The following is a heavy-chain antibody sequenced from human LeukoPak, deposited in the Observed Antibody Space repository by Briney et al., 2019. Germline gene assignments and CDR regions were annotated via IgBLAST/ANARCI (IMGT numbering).Heavy chain of an antibody. CDR2: ISTSSSYI. CDR3: AKGLDSSSPYDY. V-gene: IGHV3-21*01. Sequence: PGGSLRLSCAASGFTFSSYSMNWVRQAPGKGLEWVSSISTSSSYIHYADSVKGRFTISRDNAKNSLYLQMNSLRAEDTAVYYCAKGLDSSSPYDYWGQGTLVTVSS. J-gene: IGHJ4*02. D-gene: IGHD2-15*01. CDR1: GFTFSSYS.